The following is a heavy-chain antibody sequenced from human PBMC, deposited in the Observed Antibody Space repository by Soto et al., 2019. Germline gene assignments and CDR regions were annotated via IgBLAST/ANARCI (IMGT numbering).Heavy chain of an antibody. CDR3: ATPLVWSGYGVYGMDV. D-gene: IGHD3-3*01. J-gene: IGHJ6*02. CDR1: GYTFTSYD. V-gene: IGHV1-8*01. Sequence: ASVKVSCKASGYTFTSYDINLVRQATGQGLEWMGWMNPNSGNTGYAQKFQGRVTMTRNTSISTAYMELSSLRSEDTAVYYCATPLVWSGYGVYGMDVWGQGTTVTVSS. CDR2: MNPNSGNT.